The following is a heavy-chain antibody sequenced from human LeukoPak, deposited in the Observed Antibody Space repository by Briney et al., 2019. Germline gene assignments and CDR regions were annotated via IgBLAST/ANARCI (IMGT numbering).Heavy chain of an antibody. CDR2: INPNSGGT. V-gene: IGHV1-2*02. D-gene: IGHD3-22*01. J-gene: IGHJ4*02. CDR3: ARDMTMIGDDY. Sequence: ASVKVSCKTSGYTFSGHYMHWVRQAPGQGLEWMGWINPNSGGTNYAQKFQGRVTMTRDTSISTAYMELSRLRSDDTAVYYCARDMTMIGDDYWGQGTLVTVSS. CDR1: GYTFSGHY.